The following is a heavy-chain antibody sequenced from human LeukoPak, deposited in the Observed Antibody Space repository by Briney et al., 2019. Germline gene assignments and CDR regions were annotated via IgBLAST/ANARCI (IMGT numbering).Heavy chain of an antibody. J-gene: IGHJ5*02. CDR1: GYTFTSYY. Sequence: ASVKVSCKASGYTFTSYYMHWVRQAPGQGLAWMGIIKPTTGSTSYAQKFQGRVTMTRDTSTSTVYMELSSLRSEDTAVYYCARRADSSGDQYNWFDPWGQGTLVTVSS. D-gene: IGHD3-22*01. CDR2: IKPTTGST. CDR3: ARRADSSGDQYNWFDP. V-gene: IGHV1-46*01.